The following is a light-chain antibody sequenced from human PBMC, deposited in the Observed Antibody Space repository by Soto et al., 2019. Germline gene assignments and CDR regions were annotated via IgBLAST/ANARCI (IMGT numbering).Light chain of an antibody. CDR1: QSVSSNY. J-gene: IGKJ1*01. CDR2: GAS. CDR3: QQYGSSPRT. V-gene: IGKV3-20*01. Sequence: EIVLTQSPGTLSLSPGERATLSCRASQSVSSNYLAWYQQKPGQAPRLLIYGASSRATDIPDRFSGSGSGTDFTLTISRLEPADFAVYYCQQYGSSPRTFGQGTKVEVK.